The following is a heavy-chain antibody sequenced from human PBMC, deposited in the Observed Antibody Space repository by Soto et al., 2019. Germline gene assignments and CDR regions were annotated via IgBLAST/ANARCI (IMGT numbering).Heavy chain of an antibody. Sequence: ASVKVSCKAAGGTFSSYAISWVRQAPGQGLEWRGGIIPICGTANYAQKFQGRVTITADESTSTAYMELSSLSSEDTAVYYCARDSEIAAAGINWFDPWGQGTLVTVSS. CDR1: GGTFSSYA. CDR2: IIPICGTA. V-gene: IGHV1-69*13. J-gene: IGHJ5*02. D-gene: IGHD6-13*01. CDR3: ARDSEIAAAGINWFDP.